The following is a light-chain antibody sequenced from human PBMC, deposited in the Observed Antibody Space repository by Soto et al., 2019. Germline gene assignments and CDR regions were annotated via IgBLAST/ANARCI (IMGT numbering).Light chain of an antibody. CDR3: QQLNNYPIT. CDR1: QGIGNN. V-gene: IGKV1-9*01. CDR2: TVS. J-gene: IGKJ5*01. Sequence: DIRLTQSPSFLSASVGDRVTITCRASQGIGNNLAWYQGKPGKAPKLLIDTVSTLQSGVPSRFSGSGSGTEFSLTISSLQAEDFATYYCQQLNNYPITFGQGTRLE.